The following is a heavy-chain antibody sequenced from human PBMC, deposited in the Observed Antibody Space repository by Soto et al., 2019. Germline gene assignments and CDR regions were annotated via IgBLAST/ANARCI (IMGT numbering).Heavy chain of an antibody. CDR2: ISYDGSNK. V-gene: IGHV3-30*18. J-gene: IGHJ3*02. Sequence: PGGSLRLSCAASGFTFSSYGMHWVRQAPGKGLEWVAVISYDGSNKYYADSVKGRFTISRDNSKNTLYLQMNSLRAEDTAVYYCAKDPSSGYYRDAFDIWGQGTMVTVSS. D-gene: IGHD3-22*01. CDR3: AKDPSSGYYRDAFDI. CDR1: GFTFSSYG.